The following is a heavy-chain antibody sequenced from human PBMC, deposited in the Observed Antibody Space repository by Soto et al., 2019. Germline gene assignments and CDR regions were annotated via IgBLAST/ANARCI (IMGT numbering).Heavy chain of an antibody. CDR2: VYYSGSS. CDR3: ARGFDGSGPYSPAFDH. CDR1: DDSLTSDDYY. J-gene: IGHJ5*02. D-gene: IGHD3-22*01. Sequence: QVQLQESGPGLVKPAETLSLTCTVSDDSLTSDDYYWSWIRQPPGKGLEWIGYVYYSGSSNNNPSSMSRLSISVDRSKNQFSLKLRSVTAADTAVYYCARGFDGSGPYSPAFDHWGQGILVTVSS. V-gene: IGHV4-61*08.